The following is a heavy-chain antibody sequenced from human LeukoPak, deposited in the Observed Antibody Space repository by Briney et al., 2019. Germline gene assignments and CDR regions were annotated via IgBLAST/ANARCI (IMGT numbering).Heavy chain of an antibody. D-gene: IGHD3-22*01. J-gene: IGHJ4*02. CDR1: GFTVSSNY. CDR2: IYSGDNT. V-gene: IGHV3-66*01. CDR3: AREGPGDYYYDSSGSDY. Sequence: PGGSLRLSCAASGFTVSSNYMSWVRQAPGKGLEWVSVIYSGDNTYYADSVKGRFTISRDISKNTLYLQMNSLRAEDTAVYYCAREGPGDYYYDSSGSDYWGQGTLVTVSS.